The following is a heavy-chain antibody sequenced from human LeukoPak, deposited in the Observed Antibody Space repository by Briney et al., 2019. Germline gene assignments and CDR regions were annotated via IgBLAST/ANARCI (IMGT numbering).Heavy chain of an antibody. CDR3: AREAGNCSSTSCYVYYYYMDV. CDR2: IRYDGSNK. CDR1: GFTFSSYG. D-gene: IGHD2-2*01. Sequence: GGSLRLSCAASGFTFSSYGMHWVRQAPGKGLEWVAFIRYDGSNKYCADSVKGRFTISRDNSKNTLYLQMNSLRAEDTAVYYCAREAGNCSSTSCYVYYYYMDVWGQGTLVTVSS. J-gene: IGHJ6*03. V-gene: IGHV3-30*02.